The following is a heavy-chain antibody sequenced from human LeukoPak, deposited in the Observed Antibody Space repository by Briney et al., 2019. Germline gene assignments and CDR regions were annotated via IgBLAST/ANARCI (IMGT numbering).Heavy chain of an antibody. CDR3: AKRGYCSGGSCRIIDY. J-gene: IGHJ4*02. V-gene: IGHV3-30*18. D-gene: IGHD2-15*01. Sequence: GGSLRLSCAASGFTFSSYGMHWVRQAPGKGLEWVAVISYDGSNKYYADSVKGRFTISRDNSKNTPYLQMNSLRAEDTAVYYCAKRGYCSGGSCRIIDYWGQGTLVTVSS. CDR1: GFTFSSYG. CDR2: ISYDGSNK.